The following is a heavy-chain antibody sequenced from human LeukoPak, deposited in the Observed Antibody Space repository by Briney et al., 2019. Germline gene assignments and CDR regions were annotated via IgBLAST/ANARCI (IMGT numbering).Heavy chain of an antibody. CDR3: TTVPIVVVSGDY. Sequence: GGSLRPPCAASGFTFSNAWMSWVRQAPGKGLEWVGRIKSKTDGGTTDYAAPVKGRFTISRDDSKNTLYLQMNSLKTEDTAVYYCTTVPIVVVSGDYWGQGTLVTVSS. CDR2: IKSKTDGGTT. D-gene: IGHD3-22*01. CDR1: GFTFSNAW. V-gene: IGHV3-15*01. J-gene: IGHJ4*02.